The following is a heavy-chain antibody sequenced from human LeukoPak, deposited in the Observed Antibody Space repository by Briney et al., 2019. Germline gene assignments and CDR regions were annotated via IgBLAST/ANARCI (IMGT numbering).Heavy chain of an antibody. D-gene: IGHD4-17*01. CDR2: IYSGGST. CDR1: GFTVSSNY. J-gene: IGHJ4*02. V-gene: IGHV3-53*01. CDR3: ARDSYGARGDY. Sequence: PGGSLRLSCAASGFTVSSNYMSWVRQAPGKGLEWVSVIYSGGSTYYADSVKGRFTISRDNSKNTLYLRMNSLRAEDTAVYYCARDSYGARGDYWGQGTLVTVSS.